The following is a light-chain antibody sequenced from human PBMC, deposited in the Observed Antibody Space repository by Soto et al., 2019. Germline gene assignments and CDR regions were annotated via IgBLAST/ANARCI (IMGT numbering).Light chain of an antibody. Sequence: DIQMTQFSSTLSPSVGDIVTITCRASQSISSWLAWYQQKPGKAPKLLIYAASSLQSGVPSRFSGSGSGTDFTLTISSLQPEDFATYYCQKSYSTPRTFGQGTKGDIK. CDR3: QKSYSTPRT. CDR1: QSISSW. J-gene: IGKJ1*01. V-gene: IGKV1-39*01. CDR2: AAS.